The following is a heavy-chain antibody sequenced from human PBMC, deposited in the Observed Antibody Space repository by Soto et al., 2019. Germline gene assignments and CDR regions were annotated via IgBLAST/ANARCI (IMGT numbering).Heavy chain of an antibody. CDR3: ARAGSYRYFDY. Sequence: QVQLQESGPGLVKPSEALSLTCSVSGGSVSSGGYYWSWIRQPPGKGLEWIGCIYYSGSTDYNPPPKSRVTMSLDKSKKQFSLKVNSVTAADTAVYCCARAGSYRYFDYWGQGTLVTVSS. CDR2: IYYSGST. J-gene: IGHJ4*02. D-gene: IGHD3-10*01. CDR1: GGSVSSGGYY. V-gene: IGHV4-61*08.